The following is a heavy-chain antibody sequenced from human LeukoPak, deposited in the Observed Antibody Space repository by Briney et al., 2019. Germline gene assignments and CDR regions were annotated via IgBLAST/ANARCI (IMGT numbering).Heavy chain of an antibody. CDR2: IKQDGSEK. J-gene: IGHJ2*01. CDR1: GFTFSSYA. D-gene: IGHD2-2*01. Sequence: GGSLRLSCAASGFTFSSYAMSWVRQAPGKGLEWVANIKQDGSEKYYVDSVKGRFTISRDNAKNSLYLQMNSLRAEDTAVYYCARESIVVVPAASIALPSYWYFDLWGCGTLVTVSS. CDR3: ARESIVVVPAASIALPSYWYFDL. V-gene: IGHV3-7*01.